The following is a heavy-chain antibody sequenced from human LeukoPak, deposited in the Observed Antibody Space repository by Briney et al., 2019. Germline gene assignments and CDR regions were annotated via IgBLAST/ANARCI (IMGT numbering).Heavy chain of an antibody. Sequence: PSETLSLTCTVSGDSISSYYWSWTRQSPEKGLDWIGYIHYTGSTYYNPSLRSRVTISVDTSKNQFSLRLISVTAADTAMYYCARSRGNLYFQHWGQGTLVTVSS. CDR3: ARSRGNLYFQH. D-gene: IGHD6-25*01. V-gene: IGHV4-59*01. J-gene: IGHJ1*01. CDR2: IHYTGST. CDR1: GDSISSYY.